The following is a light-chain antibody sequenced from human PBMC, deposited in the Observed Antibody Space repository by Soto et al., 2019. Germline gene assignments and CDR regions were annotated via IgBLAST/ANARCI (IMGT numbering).Light chain of an antibody. V-gene: IGKV1-9*01. CDR1: QIIRGD. CDR2: LIS. Sequence: IQLTQSQSSRSSSFGDRVIITCRASQIIRGDFAWFQQKPGKAPKLLIYLISTLQSGVPSRFSGSGSGTDFTLTISRLNTEDFATYDGQQLNSYTITFRQGTRLEIK. CDR3: QQLNSYTIT. J-gene: IGKJ5*01.